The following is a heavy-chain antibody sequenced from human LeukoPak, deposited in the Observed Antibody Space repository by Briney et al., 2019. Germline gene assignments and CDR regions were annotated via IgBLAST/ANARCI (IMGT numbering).Heavy chain of an antibody. D-gene: IGHD3-9*01. CDR3: AKDQYYDILTGYYSADY. V-gene: IGHV3-9*01. CDR2: INWNSGSK. Sequence: GRSLRLSCAASGFTFDDYAIHWVRQAPGKGLEWVSGINWNSGSKHYADSVKGRFTVSRDNSKNTLYLQMNSLRAEDTAVYYCAKDQYYDILTGYYSADYWGQGTLVTVSS. CDR1: GFTFDDYA. J-gene: IGHJ4*02.